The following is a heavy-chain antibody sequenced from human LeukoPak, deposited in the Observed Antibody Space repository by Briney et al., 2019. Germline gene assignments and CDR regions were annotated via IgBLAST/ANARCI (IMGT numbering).Heavy chain of an antibody. Sequence: PSETLSLTCAVYGESFSGYFWNWIRQPPGKGLEWIGEINHSGSTTNHNPSLKSRVTMSVDTSKNQFSLKLSSVTAADTAVYYCARKSGYARDYWGQGNLVTVSS. D-gene: IGHD5-12*01. CDR3: ARKSGYARDY. CDR1: GESFSGYF. CDR2: INHSGST. J-gene: IGHJ4*02. V-gene: IGHV4-34*01.